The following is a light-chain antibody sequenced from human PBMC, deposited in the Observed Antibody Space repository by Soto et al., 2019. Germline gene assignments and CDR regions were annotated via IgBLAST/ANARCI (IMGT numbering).Light chain of an antibody. J-gene: IGKJ1*01. Sequence: EIVMTQSPATLSVSPGETASLSCRASQSAGNFLAWYQQKPGQAPRLLIYGASSRATGIPDRFSGSGSGTDFTLTISRLEPEDFALYYCQQYGGSPRTFGQGTKVDIK. CDR1: QSAGNF. CDR3: QQYGGSPRT. CDR2: GAS. V-gene: IGKV3-20*01.